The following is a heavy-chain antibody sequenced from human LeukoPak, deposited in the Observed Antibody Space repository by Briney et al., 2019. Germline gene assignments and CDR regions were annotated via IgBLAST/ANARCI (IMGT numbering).Heavy chain of an antibody. V-gene: IGHV3-30*03. Sequence: GGSLRLSCAAPGFTFSSYGMHWVRQAPGKGLEWVAVILYDGSNKYYADSVKGRFTISRDNSKNTLNLQMNSLRVEDTAVYYCAPEGDGYILFDYWGQGTLVTVSS. J-gene: IGHJ4*02. CDR3: APEGDGYILFDY. CDR1: GFTFSSYG. D-gene: IGHD5-24*01. CDR2: ILYDGSNK.